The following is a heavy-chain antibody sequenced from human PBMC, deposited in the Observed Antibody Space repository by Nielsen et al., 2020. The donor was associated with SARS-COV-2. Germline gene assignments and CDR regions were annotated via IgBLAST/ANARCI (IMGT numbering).Heavy chain of an antibody. D-gene: IGHD3-22*01. J-gene: IGHJ3*02. Sequence: SETLSLTCIVSGDSISSGSYYWSWIRQPAGKGLEWIGRIYRSGRTNYNPSLKSRVTISLDTSENQFSLKLSSVTAADTAVYYCARDPPYYYDSSGYPSQEAFDIWGQGTMVTVSS. CDR1: GDSISSGSYY. V-gene: IGHV4-61*02. CDR3: ARDPPYYYDSSGYPSQEAFDI. CDR2: IYRSGRT.